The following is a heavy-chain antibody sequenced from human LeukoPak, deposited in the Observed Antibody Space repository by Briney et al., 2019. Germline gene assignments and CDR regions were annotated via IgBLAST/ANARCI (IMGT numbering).Heavy chain of an antibody. V-gene: IGHV3-23*01. J-gene: IGHJ4*02. CDR2: ISGSGFT. Sequence: GGSLRLSCAASGFTFSNYAMSWVRQAPGKGLEWVSAISGSGFTYYADSVKGRFTISRDNSKNTLYLQMNSLRAEDMALYYCAKAKAVAGWELFDYWGQGTLVTVSS. D-gene: IGHD6-19*01. CDR1: GFTFSNYA. CDR3: AKAKAVAGWELFDY.